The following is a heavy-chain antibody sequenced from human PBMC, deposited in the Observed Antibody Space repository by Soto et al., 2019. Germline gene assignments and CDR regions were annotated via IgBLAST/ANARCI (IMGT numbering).Heavy chain of an antibody. V-gene: IGHV1-3*01. CDR2: INAGNGNT. J-gene: IGHJ4*02. CDR3: ARGLDTTVTTWNY. Sequence: ASVKVSCKASGYTFTSYAMHWVRQAPGQRLEWMGWINAGNGNTKYSQKFQGRVTITRDTSASTAYMELSSLRSEDTAVYYCARGLDTTVTTWNYWGQGTLVTVSS. D-gene: IGHD4-17*01. CDR1: GYTFTSYA.